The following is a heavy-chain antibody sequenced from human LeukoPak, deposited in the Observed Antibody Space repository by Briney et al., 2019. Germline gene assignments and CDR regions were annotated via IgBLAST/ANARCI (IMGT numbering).Heavy chain of an antibody. CDR1: GFTFSSYG. Sequence: GGSLRLSCAASGFTFSSYGMHWVRQPPGKGLEWVAFIWYDGSNKYYADSVKGRFTISRDNSKNTLYLQMNSLRAEDTAVYYCAKARPETARDYWGQGTLVTVSS. V-gene: IGHV3-30*02. CDR2: IWYDGSNK. J-gene: IGHJ4*02. D-gene: IGHD5-24*01. CDR3: AKARPETARDY.